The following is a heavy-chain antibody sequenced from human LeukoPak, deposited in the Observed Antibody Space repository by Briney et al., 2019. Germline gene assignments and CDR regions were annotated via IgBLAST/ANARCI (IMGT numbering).Heavy chain of an antibody. CDR3: ARGPPNWGYDY. Sequence: ASVKVSCKASGYTFTGYYMHWVRQAPGQRPEWMGWMSPNSGDTGYAQKFQDRVTMTRNTSISTAYMELSSLRSDDTAVYYCARGPPNWGYDYWGPGTLVTVSS. CDR2: MSPNSGDT. J-gene: IGHJ4*02. D-gene: IGHD7-27*01. V-gene: IGHV1-8*02. CDR1: GYTFTGYY.